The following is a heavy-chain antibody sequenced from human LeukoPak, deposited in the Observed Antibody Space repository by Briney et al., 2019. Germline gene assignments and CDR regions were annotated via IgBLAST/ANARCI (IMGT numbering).Heavy chain of an antibody. V-gene: IGHV3-48*01. D-gene: IGHD2-2*01. J-gene: IGHJ5*02. CDR1: GFTFSSYS. Sequence: PGGSLRLSCAASGFTFSSYSMNWVRQAPGKGREWVSYITSSSNTIYYADSVKGRFTISRDNAKNSLYLQMNSLRAEDTAVYYCARGDIVVGGNWFDPWGQGTLVTVSS. CDR3: ARGDIVVGGNWFDP. CDR2: ITSSSNTI.